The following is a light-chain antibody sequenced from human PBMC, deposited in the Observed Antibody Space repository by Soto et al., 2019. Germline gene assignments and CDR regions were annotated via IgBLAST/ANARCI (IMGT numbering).Light chain of an antibody. CDR1: ISDVAGYNY. Sequence: QSALTQPRSVSGSPGQSVTISCTGTISDVAGYNYVSWYQHHPGKAPKLLLSDVTKRPSWVPDRFSGSKSGSTASLTISELQAEDEADYYCSSYTGSYNLVFGGGTKVTVL. J-gene: IGLJ2*01. CDR3: SSYTGSYNLV. CDR2: DVT. V-gene: IGLV2-11*01.